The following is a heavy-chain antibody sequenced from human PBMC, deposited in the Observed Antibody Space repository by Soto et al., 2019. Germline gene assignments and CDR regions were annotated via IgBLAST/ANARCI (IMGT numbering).Heavy chain of an antibody. J-gene: IGHJ6*02. CDR3: ATALSSSGTGGYYYGMDV. D-gene: IGHD6-13*01. Sequence: ESLKISCKGSGYSFTSYWIGWVRQMPGKGLEWMGIIYPGDSDTRYSPSFQGQVTISADKSISTAYLQWSSLKASDTAMYYCATALSSSGTGGYYYGMDVWGQGTTVTVSS. V-gene: IGHV5-51*01. CDR1: GYSFTSYW. CDR2: IYPGDSDT.